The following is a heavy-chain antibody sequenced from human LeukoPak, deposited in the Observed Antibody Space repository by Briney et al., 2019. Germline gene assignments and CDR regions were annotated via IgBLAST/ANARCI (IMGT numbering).Heavy chain of an antibody. J-gene: IGHJ4*02. CDR2: ITASGNT. CDR1: GFTFSSYA. Sequence: AGSLRLSCAASGFTFSSYAMAWVRQAPGGGLEWVSSITASGNTHYADSVEGRFTISRDTSKNTVFLQMISLRADDTAAYYCAKDRSRDGGNFDYWGQGTLVTVSS. V-gene: IGHV3-23*01. CDR3: AKDRSRDGGNFDY. D-gene: IGHD4-23*01.